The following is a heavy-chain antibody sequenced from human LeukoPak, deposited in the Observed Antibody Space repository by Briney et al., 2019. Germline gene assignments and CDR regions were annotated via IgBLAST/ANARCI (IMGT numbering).Heavy chain of an antibody. CDR2: IVVGSGNT. CDR3: AADSYPYCSSTSCTEQQP. V-gene: IGHV1-58*02. Sequence: RASVKVSCKASGFTFTSSAMQWVRQARGQRLEWIGWIVVGSGNTNYAQKFQERVTITRDMSTSTAYIEPSSLRSEDTAVYYCAADSYPYCSSTSCTEQQPWGQGTLVTVSS. CDR1: GFTFTSSA. J-gene: IGHJ4*02. D-gene: IGHD2-2*01.